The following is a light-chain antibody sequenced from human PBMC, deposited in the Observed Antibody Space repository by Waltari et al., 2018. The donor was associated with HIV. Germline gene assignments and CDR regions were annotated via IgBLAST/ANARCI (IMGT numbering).Light chain of an antibody. CDR2: DAF. Sequence: ELVLTQSPATLSLSPGERATLSCSASQSVSRYLAWYQQKPGQAPRLLVYDAFNRATGIPARFSGSGSGTDFTLTISSLEPEDFAVYYCQQRSNWPHTFGQGTKLEIK. V-gene: IGKV3-11*01. CDR1: QSVSRY. CDR3: QQRSNWPHT. J-gene: IGKJ2*01.